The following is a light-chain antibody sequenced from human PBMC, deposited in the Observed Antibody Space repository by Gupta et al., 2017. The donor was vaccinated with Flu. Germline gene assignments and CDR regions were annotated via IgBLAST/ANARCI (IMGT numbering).Light chain of an antibody. CDR3: QQYDNLPLT. V-gene: IGKV1-33*01. J-gene: IGKJ4*01. Sequence: PSSLSASVGDRVTITCQASQDISNYLNWYQQKPGKAPKLLVSDASDLETGVPSRFSGSGSGTQFTFSISSLQSEDIATYYCQQYDNLPLTFGGGTKVEMK. CDR2: DAS. CDR1: QDISNY.